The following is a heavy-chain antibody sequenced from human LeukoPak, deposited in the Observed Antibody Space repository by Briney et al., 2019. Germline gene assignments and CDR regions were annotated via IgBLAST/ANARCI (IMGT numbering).Heavy chain of an antibody. J-gene: IGHJ5*01. V-gene: IGHV3-7*01. CDR3: ARDPDSDNAWGWFDS. CDR2: INGDGSEE. D-gene: IGHD3-16*01. CDR1: GFTFSRTW. Sequence: PGGSLRLSCAASGFTFSRTWMSWVRQSPGKGLEWVANINGDGSEEYCVDSVKGRFTISRANARSSLYLQMNSLRAEDTAVYYCARDPDSDNAWGWFDSWGQGTVVTVSS.